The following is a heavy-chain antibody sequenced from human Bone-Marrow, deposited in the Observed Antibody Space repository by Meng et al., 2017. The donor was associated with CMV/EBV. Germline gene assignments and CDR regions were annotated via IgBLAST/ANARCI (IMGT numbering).Heavy chain of an antibody. CDR3: ARASQWGVGAADD. CDR1: GFTFSDYY. J-gene: IGHJ4*02. Sequence: GESLKISCAASGFTFSDYYMTWIRQAPGKGLEWVSYISSSGTTIYYADSVKGRFTISRDNAKNSLYLQMNSLRDEDTALYYCARASQWGVGAADDWGQGTLVTVSS. V-gene: IGHV3-11*04. D-gene: IGHD1-26*01. CDR2: ISSSGTTI.